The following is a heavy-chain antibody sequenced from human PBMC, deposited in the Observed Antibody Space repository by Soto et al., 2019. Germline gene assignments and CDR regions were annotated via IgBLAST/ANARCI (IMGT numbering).Heavy chain of an antibody. CDR3: AHPRGYGVFDAYDI. D-gene: IGHD4-17*01. CDR2: LTPSGGET. CDR1: VFTFSTYA. J-gene: IGHJ3*02. V-gene: IGHV3-23*01. Sequence: PWWSLRLSCLASVFTFSTYAMSWFRQAPGKGLEWVSALTPSGGETYYADSVKGRFTISRDNSMNALYLQMSSLRIEDTAVYYCAHPRGYGVFDAYDIWGQGTMVTVSS.